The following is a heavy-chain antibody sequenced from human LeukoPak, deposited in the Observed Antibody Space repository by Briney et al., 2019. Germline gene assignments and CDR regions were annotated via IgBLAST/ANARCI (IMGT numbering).Heavy chain of an antibody. Sequence: PGGSLRLSCAASGFTFSSYAMSWVRQAPGKGLGWVSAISGSGGSTYYADSVKGRFTISRDNAKNSLYLQMNSLRAEDTAVYYCARDQFYYYGSGSGDYWGQGTLVTVSS. CDR2: ISGSGGST. D-gene: IGHD3-10*01. CDR3: ARDQFYYYGSGSGDY. V-gene: IGHV3-23*01. CDR1: GFTFSSYA. J-gene: IGHJ4*02.